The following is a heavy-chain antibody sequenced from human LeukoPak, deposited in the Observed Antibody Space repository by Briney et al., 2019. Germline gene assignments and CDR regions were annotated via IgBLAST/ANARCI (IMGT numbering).Heavy chain of an antibody. CDR1: GGSISRSSYN. CDR2: VDYSGST. D-gene: IGHD6-13*01. J-gene: IGHJ5*02. CDR3: ARPPGIAAAWFDP. V-gene: IGHV4-39*01. Sequence: PSETLSLTCTVSGGSISRSSYNWGWIRQPPGKGLEWIGSVDYSGSTYYNPSLKSRVTISVDTYKNQFSLMVTSVTAADTAVYYCARPPGIAAAWFDPWGQGTLVTVSS.